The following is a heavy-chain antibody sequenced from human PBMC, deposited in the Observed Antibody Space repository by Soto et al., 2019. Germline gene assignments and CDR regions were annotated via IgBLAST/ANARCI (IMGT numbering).Heavy chain of an antibody. CDR3: ERGRGYRSGLYGMDV. D-gene: IGHD5-18*01. Sequence: SETLSLTCAVYGGSFSGYYWSWIRQPPGKGLEWIGEINHSGSTNYNPSLKSRVTISVDTSKNQFSLKLSSVTAADTAVYYCERGRGYRSGLYGMDVWGQGTTVTVSS. CDR2: INHSGST. CDR1: GGSFSGYY. J-gene: IGHJ6*02. V-gene: IGHV4-34*01.